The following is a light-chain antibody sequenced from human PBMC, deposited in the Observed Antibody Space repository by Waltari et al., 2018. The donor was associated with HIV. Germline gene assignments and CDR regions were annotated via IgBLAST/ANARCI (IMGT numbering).Light chain of an antibody. CDR3: HSRDSSGNLWV. CDR1: TLRSYS. J-gene: IGLJ3*02. Sequence: SSELTQDPAVSVALGQPVRITCQGDTLRSYSARWYQQKPGQAPVLVMYDKANRPSGIPDRFSGSSSGNTVSLTITGAQAEDEADYYCHSRDSSGNLWVFGGGTMVTVL. V-gene: IGLV3-19*01. CDR2: DKA.